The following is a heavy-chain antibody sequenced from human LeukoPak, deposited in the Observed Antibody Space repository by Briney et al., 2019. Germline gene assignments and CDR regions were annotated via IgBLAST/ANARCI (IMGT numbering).Heavy chain of an antibody. CDR3: AKGTPYYYDSGGSKPHYYMDV. Sequence: GGSLRLSCAASGFTFSSYAMSWVRQAPGKGLEWVSAISGSGGSTYYADSVKGRFTISRDNSKNTLYLQMNSLRAEDTAVYYCAKGTPYYYDSGGSKPHYYMDVWGKGTTVTVSS. CDR1: GFTFSSYA. CDR2: ISGSGGST. D-gene: IGHD3-22*01. V-gene: IGHV3-23*01. J-gene: IGHJ6*03.